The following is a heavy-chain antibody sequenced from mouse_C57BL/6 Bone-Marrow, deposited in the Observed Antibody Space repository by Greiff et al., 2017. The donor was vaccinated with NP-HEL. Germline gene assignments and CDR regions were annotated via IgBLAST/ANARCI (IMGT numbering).Heavy chain of an antibody. D-gene: IGHD2-2*01. V-gene: IGHV7-1*01. CDR1: GFTFSDFY. Sequence: EVKVVESGGGLVQSGRSLRLSCATSGFTFSDFYMEWVRQAPGKGLEWIAASRNKANDYTTEYSASVKGRFIVSRDTSQSILYLQMNALRAEDTAIYYCARDAYGYDVGYFDVWGTGTTVTVSS. CDR3: ARDAYGYDVGYFDV. J-gene: IGHJ1*03. CDR2: SRNKANDYTT.